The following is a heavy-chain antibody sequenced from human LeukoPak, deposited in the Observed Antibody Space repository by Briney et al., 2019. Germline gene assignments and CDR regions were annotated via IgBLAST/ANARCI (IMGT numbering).Heavy chain of an antibody. D-gene: IGHD4-11*01. J-gene: IGHJ6*03. CDR1: GFTFSNYE. CDR3: ARVSMTTVSYYYYYYYMDV. Sequence: PGGSLRLSCAASGFTFSNYEMNWIRQAPGKGLEWISYISNSGNTKYYADSVKGRFTISRDNAKNSLYLQMNSLRAEDTAVYYCARVSMTTVSYYYYYYYMDVWGKGTTVTVSS. V-gene: IGHV3-48*03. CDR2: ISNSGNTK.